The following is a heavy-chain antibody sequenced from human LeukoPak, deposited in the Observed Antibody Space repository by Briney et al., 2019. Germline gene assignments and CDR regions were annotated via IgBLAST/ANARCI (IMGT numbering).Heavy chain of an antibody. CDR2: IIPIVGIA. D-gene: IGHD2-2*01. CDR1: GGTFSSYT. V-gene: IGHV1-69*02. CDR3: ARVLAYCSSTSCHDY. Sequence: SVKVSCKASGGTFSSYTISWVRQAPGQGLEWMGRIIPIVGIANYAQKFQGRVTITADKSTSTAYMELSSLRSDDTAVYYCARVLAYCSSTSCHDYWGQGTLVTVYS. J-gene: IGHJ4*02.